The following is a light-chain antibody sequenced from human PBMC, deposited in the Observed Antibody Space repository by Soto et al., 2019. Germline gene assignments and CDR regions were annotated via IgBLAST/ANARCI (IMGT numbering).Light chain of an antibody. CDR2: GAS. V-gene: IGKV3-20*01. CDR3: KQYGSSHGT. CDR1: QSVSSSY. J-gene: IGKJ1*01. Sequence: DIVLTQSPGTLSFSPGERATLSCRASQSVSSSYLAWYQQKPGQAPRLLIYGASSRATGIPDRFSGSGSGKDLTLTISTLEPEDFAVYYCKQYGSSHGTFGQGTKV.